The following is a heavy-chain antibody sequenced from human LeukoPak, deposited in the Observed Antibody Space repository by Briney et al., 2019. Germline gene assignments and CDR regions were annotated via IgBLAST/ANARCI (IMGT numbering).Heavy chain of an antibody. J-gene: IGHJ4*02. Sequence: PGGSLRLSCAASGFTFSNYWMSWARQAPGEGREWVANIKQDGSEKYYVDSVKGRFTISRDHAKNSLYLQMNSLRAEDTAVYYCARVITLVRGALDYWGQGTLVTVSS. CDR3: ARVITLVRGALDY. CDR1: GFTFSNYW. D-gene: IGHD3-10*01. CDR2: IKQDGSEK. V-gene: IGHV3-7*04.